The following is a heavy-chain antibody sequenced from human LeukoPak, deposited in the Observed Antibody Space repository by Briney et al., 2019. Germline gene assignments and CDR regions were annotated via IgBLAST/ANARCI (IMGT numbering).Heavy chain of an antibody. D-gene: IGHD7-27*01. CDR1: GYTFTDYY. CDR2: INPNGGGT. Sequence: ASVRVSCKTSGYTFTDYYIHWERQAPGQGLEWMGWINPNGGGTNYAQRFQGRVTMTRDMSISTAYMELSGLRLEDTAVYYCARGGKSELGACDYWGQGTLVTASS. V-gene: IGHV1-2*02. J-gene: IGHJ4*02. CDR3: ARGGKSELGACDY.